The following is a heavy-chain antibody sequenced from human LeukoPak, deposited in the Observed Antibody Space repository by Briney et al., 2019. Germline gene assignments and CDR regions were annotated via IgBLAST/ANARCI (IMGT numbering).Heavy chain of an antibody. CDR3: ARAGVAARPNDY. V-gene: IGHV3-48*04. CDR2: ISSSSTI. CDR1: GFTFSSYS. D-gene: IGHD6-6*01. J-gene: IGHJ4*02. Sequence: GGSLRLSCAASGFTFSSYSMNWVRQAPGKGLEWVSYISSSSTIYYADSVKGRFTISRDNAKNSLYLQMKSLRAEDTAVYYCARAGVAARPNDYWGQGTLVTVSS.